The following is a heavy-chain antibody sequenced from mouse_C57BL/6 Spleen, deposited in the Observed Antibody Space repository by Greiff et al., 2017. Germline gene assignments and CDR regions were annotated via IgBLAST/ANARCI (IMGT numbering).Heavy chain of an antibody. CDR2: IDPSDSYT. CDR1: GYTFTSYW. D-gene: IGHD2-13*01. CDR3: ARGGDEDD. Sequence: VQLQQPGAELVRPGTSVKLSCKASGYTFTSYWMHWVKQRPGQGLEWIGVIDPSDSYTNYNQKFKGKATLTVDTSSSTAYMQLSSLTSEDSAVYYCARGGDEDDWGQGTTLTVAS. V-gene: IGHV1-59*01. J-gene: IGHJ2*01.